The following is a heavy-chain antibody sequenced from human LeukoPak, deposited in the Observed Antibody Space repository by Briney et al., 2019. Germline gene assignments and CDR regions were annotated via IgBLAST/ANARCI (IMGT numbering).Heavy chain of an antibody. CDR1: GFTFSSYW. V-gene: IGHV3-74*01. CDR2: INSDGSTT. CDR3: ARARYYGSGTRGPIDY. D-gene: IGHD3-10*01. Sequence: GGSLRLSCGASGFTFSSYWMHWVRQAPGKGLVWISRINSDGSTTSYADSVKGRFTISRDNAKNSLYLQMNSLRAEDTAVYYCARARYYGSGTRGPIDYWGQGTLVTVSS. J-gene: IGHJ4*02.